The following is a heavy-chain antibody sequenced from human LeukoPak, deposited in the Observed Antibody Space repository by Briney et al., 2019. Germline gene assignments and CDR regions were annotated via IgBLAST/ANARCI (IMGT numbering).Heavy chain of an antibody. J-gene: IGHJ4*02. CDR3: AKERSSGWPFDY. CDR2: IGGSGAKT. V-gene: IGHV3-23*01. D-gene: IGHD6-19*01. CDR1: GFTFSSFA. Sequence: GGSLRLSCAASGFTFSSFAMTWVRQAPGKGLEWVAAIGGSGAKTYYADSVKGRFTISRDNSKNTLYLQMNRLRAEDTAVYYCAKERSSGWPFDYWGQGALVTVSS.